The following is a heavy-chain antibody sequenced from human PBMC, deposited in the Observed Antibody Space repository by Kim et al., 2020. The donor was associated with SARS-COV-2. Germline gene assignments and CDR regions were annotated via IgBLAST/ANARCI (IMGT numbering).Heavy chain of an antibody. CDR2: INHAGVT. V-gene: IGHV4-34*01. CDR3: GRSMVRGVWVFDF. CDR1: GGSFSGYY. Sequence: SETLSLTCAVYGGSFSGYYWNWIRQPPGKGLEWIGEINHAGVTNYDPSLTSRVTISVDTSKNQFSLYLNSVTAADTAVYYCGRSMVRGVWVFDFCGQGTL. D-gene: IGHD3-10*01. J-gene: IGHJ4*02.